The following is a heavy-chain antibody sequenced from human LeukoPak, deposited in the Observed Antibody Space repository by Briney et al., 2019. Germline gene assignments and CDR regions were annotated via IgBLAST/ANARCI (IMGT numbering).Heavy chain of an antibody. CDR2: TYYRSKWYN. Sequence: SQPLSLTCAISGDTVSSNSAAWNWIRQSPSRGLEWLGRTYYRSKWYNDYAVSMKSRIAINPATSKNQFSLQLNSVTPEDTAVYYCTRDPSGGYYWYFDLWGRGTLVTVSS. CDR1: GDTVSSNSAA. V-gene: IGHV6-1*01. CDR3: TRDPSGGYYWYFDL. D-gene: IGHD3-10*01. J-gene: IGHJ2*01.